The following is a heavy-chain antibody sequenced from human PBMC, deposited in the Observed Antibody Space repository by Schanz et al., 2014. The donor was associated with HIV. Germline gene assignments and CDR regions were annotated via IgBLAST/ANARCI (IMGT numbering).Heavy chain of an antibody. V-gene: IGHV3-23*04. Sequence: VQLVESGGGLVQPGRSLRLSCAASGFTFDDYDMHWVRQAPGKGLEWVSGISGSGGDTYYADSVKGRFTISRDNSKNTLYLQMNSLRAEDTAVYYCARGDGGYWYYFDYWGQGTLVTVSS. J-gene: IGHJ4*02. D-gene: IGHD5-12*01. CDR1: GFTFDDYD. CDR3: ARGDGGYWYYFDY. CDR2: ISGSGGDT.